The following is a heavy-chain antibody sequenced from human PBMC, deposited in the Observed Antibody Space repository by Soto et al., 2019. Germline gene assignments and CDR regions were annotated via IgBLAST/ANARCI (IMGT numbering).Heavy chain of an antibody. J-gene: IGHJ4*02. CDR1: GFTFNNYA. D-gene: IGHD2-2*01. CDR3: AKDIVVVPASGDYFDY. CDR2: ISGNSGST. Sequence: EVQLSESGGGLVQPGGSLRLSCAASGFTFNNYAMNWVRQAPGKGLEWLSGISGNSGSTFYADSVRGRFTISRDNSKNTLYLQMNSLRAEDTALYYCAKDIVVVPASGDYFDYWGQGTLVTVSS. V-gene: IGHV3-23*01.